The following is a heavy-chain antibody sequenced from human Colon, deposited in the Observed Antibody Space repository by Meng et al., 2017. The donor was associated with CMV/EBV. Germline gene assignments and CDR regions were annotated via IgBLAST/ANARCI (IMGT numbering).Heavy chain of an antibody. V-gene: IGHV4-31*02. CDR2: IYYSGNT. CDR3: ARDSGYDAPFDY. D-gene: IGHD5-12*01. J-gene: IGHJ4*02. CDR1: GGSLSGGDFY. Sequence: SGGSLSGGDFYCNWIRQHPGKGLEWNGYIYYSGNTYYNPSLKSRAIISLDKSKNQFSLNLSSVTAADTAVYFCARDSGYDAPFDYWGQGTLVTVSS.